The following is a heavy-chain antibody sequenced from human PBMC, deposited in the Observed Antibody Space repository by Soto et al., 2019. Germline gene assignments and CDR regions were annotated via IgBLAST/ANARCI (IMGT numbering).Heavy chain of an antibody. CDR1: GYTFTSYG. Sequence: QVQLVQSGAEVKKPGASVKVSCKASGYTFTSYGISWVRQAPGQGLEWMGWISAYNGNTNYAQKLQGRVTMTTDTSKRTAYMELRSLRSDDTAVYYCARVKGITMVRLGLDPWGQGTLVTVSS. CDR2: ISAYNGNT. CDR3: ARVKGITMVRLGLDP. D-gene: IGHD3-10*01. J-gene: IGHJ5*02. V-gene: IGHV1-18*01.